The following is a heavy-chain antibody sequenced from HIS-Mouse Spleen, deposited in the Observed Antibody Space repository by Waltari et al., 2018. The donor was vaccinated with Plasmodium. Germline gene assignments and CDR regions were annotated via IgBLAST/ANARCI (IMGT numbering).Heavy chain of an antibody. V-gene: IGHV3-74*01. CDR2: IKSDGSST. CDR3: ARTIAVVGTGDALDI. J-gene: IGHJ3*02. CDR1: GFTFSSYW. D-gene: IGHD6-13*01. Sequence: EVQLVESGGGLVQPGGSLRLSCAASGFTFSSYWMHWVRQAPGKGLVGFTRIKSDGSSTRYADAVKGRFTISRDNAKNTLYLQMNSLRAEDTAVYYCARTIAVVGTGDALDIWGQGTMVTVSS.